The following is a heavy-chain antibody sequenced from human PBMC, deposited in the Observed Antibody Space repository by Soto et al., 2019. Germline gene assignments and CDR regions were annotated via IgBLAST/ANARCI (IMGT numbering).Heavy chain of an antibody. CDR2: IIPIFGTA. V-gene: IGHV1-69*01. D-gene: IGHD6-13*01. J-gene: IGHJ5*02. CDR3: ARDDSSIPPGWFDP. Sequence: QVQLVQSGAEVKKPGSSVKVSCKASGGTFSSYAISWVRQAPGRGLEWMGGIIPIFGTANYAQKFQGRVTITADESTSTAYMELSSLRSEDTAVYYCARDDSSIPPGWFDPWGQGTLVTVSS. CDR1: GGTFSSYA.